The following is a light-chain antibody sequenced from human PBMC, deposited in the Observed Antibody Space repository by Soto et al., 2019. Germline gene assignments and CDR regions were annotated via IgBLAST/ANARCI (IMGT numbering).Light chain of an antibody. Sequence: EIVLTQSPGTLSLSPGERVTLSCRASQNVYINSLAWYQQKPGQTPRLLIYGASTRAAAVPDRFSGSGSGTYFAISIDGLEPEDFAIYYCQQYGVSPLTFGPGTRVD. CDR3: QQYGVSPLT. CDR1: QNVYINS. CDR2: GAS. J-gene: IGKJ3*01. V-gene: IGKV3-20*01.